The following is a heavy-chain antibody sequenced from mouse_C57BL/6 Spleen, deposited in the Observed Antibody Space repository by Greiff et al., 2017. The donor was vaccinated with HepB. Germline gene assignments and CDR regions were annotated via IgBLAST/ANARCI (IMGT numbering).Heavy chain of an antibody. CDR3: ANDCDSAMDD. CDR1: GYTFTSYC. D-gene: IGHD2-4*01. J-gene: IGHJ4*01. Sequence: QVQLQQPGAELVKPGASVKVSCKASGYTFTSYCMHWVKQRPGQGLEWIGRIHPSGSDTNYNPKFKGKATLTVDTSSSTSYMQLSSLTSEDPAVYYCANDCDSAMDDWGQETSGTVSS. V-gene: IGHV1-74*01. CDR2: IHPSGSDT.